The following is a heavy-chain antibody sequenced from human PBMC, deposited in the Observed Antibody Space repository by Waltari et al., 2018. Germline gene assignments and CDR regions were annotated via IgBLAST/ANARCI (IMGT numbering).Heavy chain of an antibody. CDR2: ISHDGSNK. CDR3: AKDRDCSSTSCSLLDV. D-gene: IGHD2-2*01. CDR1: GFPFTHYD. J-gene: IGHJ3*01. Sequence: QVQLVESGGGVVQPGRSLRLSFAASGFPFTHYDLHWVRQAPGKGLEWVAVISHDGSNKYYADSVKGRFTVSRDNSRNVLYLQMNSLRVDDTAVYYCAKDRDCSSTSCSLLDVWGQGTMVTVSS. V-gene: IGHV3-30*18.